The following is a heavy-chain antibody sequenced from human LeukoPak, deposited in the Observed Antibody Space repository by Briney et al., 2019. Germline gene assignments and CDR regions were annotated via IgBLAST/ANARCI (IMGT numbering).Heavy chain of an antibody. J-gene: IGHJ4*02. Sequence: PGGSPRLSCAASGFTFSSYAMHWVRQAPGKGLEWVAVISYDGSNKYYADSVKGRFTISRDNSKNTLYLQMNSLRAEDTAVYYCAREDTAMVTESFDYWGQGTLVTVSS. CDR2: ISYDGSNK. V-gene: IGHV3-30-3*01. D-gene: IGHD5-18*01. CDR1: GFTFSSYA. CDR3: AREDTAMVTESFDY.